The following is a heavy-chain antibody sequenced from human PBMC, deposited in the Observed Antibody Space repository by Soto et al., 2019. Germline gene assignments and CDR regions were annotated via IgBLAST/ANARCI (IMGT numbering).Heavy chain of an antibody. CDR1: GFTFSNYA. V-gene: IGHV3-23*01. CDR3: AKSPLGYCSGGSCYPPHYFDY. J-gene: IGHJ4*02. D-gene: IGHD2-15*01. CDR2: VGGSGDST. Sequence: EVQLLDSGGGLVQPGGSLRLSCAASGFTFSNYAMSWVRQAPGKGLEWVSGVGGSGDSTYYADSVKGRFTISRDNSKDTLYLKKNSLRAEDTAVYYCAKSPLGYCSGGSCYPPHYFDYWGQGTLVTVSS.